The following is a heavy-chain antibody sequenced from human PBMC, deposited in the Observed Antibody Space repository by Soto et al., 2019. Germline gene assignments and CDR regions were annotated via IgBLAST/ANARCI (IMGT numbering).Heavy chain of an antibody. CDR1: GGTLSSYA. D-gene: IGHD3-22*01. CDR2: IIPIFGTA. Sequence: SVKVSCKASGGTLSSYAISWVRQAPGQGLEWMGGIIPIFGTANYAQKFQGRVTITADESTSTAYMELSSLRSEDTAVYYCARERRYYDSSGYRLSRCFDYWGQGTLVTVSS. V-gene: IGHV1-69*13. J-gene: IGHJ4*02. CDR3: ARERRYYDSSGYRLSRCFDY.